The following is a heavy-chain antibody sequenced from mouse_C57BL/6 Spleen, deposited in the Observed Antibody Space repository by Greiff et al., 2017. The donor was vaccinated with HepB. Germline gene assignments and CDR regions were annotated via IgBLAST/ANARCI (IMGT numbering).Heavy chain of an antibody. D-gene: IGHD2-1*01. CDR3: ARRGYGNSGGYFDY. J-gene: IGHJ2*01. CDR1: GYTFTSYG. V-gene: IGHV1-81*01. Sequence: QVQLQQSGAELARPGASVKLSCKASGYTFTSYGISWVKQRTGQGLEWIGEIYPRSGNTYYNEKFKGKATLTADKSSSTAYMELRSLTSEDSAVYFCARRGYGNSGGYFDYWGQGTTLTVSS. CDR2: IYPRSGNT.